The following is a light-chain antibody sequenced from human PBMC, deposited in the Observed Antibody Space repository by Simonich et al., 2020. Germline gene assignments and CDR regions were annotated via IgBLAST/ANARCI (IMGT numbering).Light chain of an antibody. CDR1: SSDVGGYNY. Sequence: QSALTQPRSVSGSPGQSVTISCTGTSSDVGGYNYVSWYQQNPGQAPKLMIYDVSKRPSGVPVRFAGSNSGNTASLTISGLQAEDEADYYCCSYAGSYTEVFGGGTKLTVL. J-gene: IGLJ3*02. CDR2: DVS. CDR3: CSYAGSYTEV. V-gene: IGLV2-11*01.